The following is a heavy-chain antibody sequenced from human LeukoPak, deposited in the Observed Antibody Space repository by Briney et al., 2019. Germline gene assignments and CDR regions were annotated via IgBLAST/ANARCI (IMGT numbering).Heavy chain of an antibody. CDR2: ITNNGVST. Sequence: GGSLRLSCSASGFTFSNYALAWVRQAPGKGLEYVSVITNNGVSTYYADSVKGRFTISRDNSKSTLYLQMSSLRAEDTAMYYCAMNWNCDYWGQGTLVTVSS. CDR3: AMNWNCDY. J-gene: IGHJ4*02. V-gene: IGHV3-64D*09. D-gene: IGHD1-1*01. CDR1: GFTFSNYA.